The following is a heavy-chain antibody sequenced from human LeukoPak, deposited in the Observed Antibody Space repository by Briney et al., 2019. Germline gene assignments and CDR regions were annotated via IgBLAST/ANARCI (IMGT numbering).Heavy chain of an antibody. CDR1: GGTFSSYA. V-gene: IGHV1-69*13. J-gene: IGHJ5*02. D-gene: IGHD2-15*01. Sequence: SVKVSCKASGGTFSSYAISWVRQAPGQGLEWMGGIIPIFGTANYAQKFQGRVTITADESTSTAYMELSSLRSEDTAVYYCARDCPVGYCSGGSFLNWFDPWGQGTLVTVSS. CDR3: ARDCPVGYCSGGSFLNWFDP. CDR2: IIPIFGTA.